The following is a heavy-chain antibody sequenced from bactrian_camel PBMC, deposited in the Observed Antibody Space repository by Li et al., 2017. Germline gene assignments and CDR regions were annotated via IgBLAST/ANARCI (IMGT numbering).Heavy chain of an antibody. Sequence: HVQLVESGGGSVQVGGSLALSCEASGYSVSKGYMAWFRQRPGQAREAVASIGTLGGITRYSDSVKGRFTISQDKSRFTVYLQMDSLTADDAGIYTCATALRGAWDNSRNYQYWGQGTQVTVS. V-gene: IGHV3S1*01. J-gene: IGHJ4*01. CDR2: IGTLGGIT. D-gene: IGHD2*01. CDR3: ATALRGAWDNSRNYQY. CDR1: GYSVSKGY.